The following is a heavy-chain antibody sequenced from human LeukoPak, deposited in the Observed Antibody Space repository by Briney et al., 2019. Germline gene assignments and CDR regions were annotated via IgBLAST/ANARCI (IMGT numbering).Heavy chain of an antibody. CDR3: AKDFGDYYYDSSGHFDY. D-gene: IGHD3-22*01. J-gene: IGHJ4*02. CDR1: GFTFSSYG. V-gene: IGHV3-30*18. CDR2: ISYDGSNK. Sequence: PGRSLRLSCAASGFTFSSYGMHWVRQAPGKGLEWVAVISYDGSNKYYADSVKGRFTISRDNSKNTLYLQMNSLRAEDTAVYYCAKDFGDYYYDSSGHFDYWGQGTLVTVSS.